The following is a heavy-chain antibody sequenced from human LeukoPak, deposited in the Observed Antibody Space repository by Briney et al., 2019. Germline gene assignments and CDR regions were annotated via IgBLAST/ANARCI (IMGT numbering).Heavy chain of an antibody. Sequence: GGSLRLSCAASGFTFSSYAMSWVRQAPGKGLERVSAISGSGGSTYYADSVKGRFTISRDNSKNTLYLQMNSLRAEDTAVYYCAKSRGRDGYKWWGQGTLVTVSS. CDR3: AKSRGRDGYKW. D-gene: IGHD5-24*01. J-gene: IGHJ4*02. CDR2: ISGSGGST. CDR1: GFTFSSYA. V-gene: IGHV3-23*01.